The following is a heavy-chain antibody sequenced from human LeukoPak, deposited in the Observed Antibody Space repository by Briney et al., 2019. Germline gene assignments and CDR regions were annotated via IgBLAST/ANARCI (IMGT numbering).Heavy chain of an antibody. Sequence: ASVKVSCKASGGTFSSYAISWVRQAPGQGLEWMGWISAYNGNTNYAQKLQGRVTMTTDTSTSTAYMELRSLRSDDTAVYYCARVDSGSYYEYFQHWGQGTLVTVSS. CDR2: ISAYNGNT. CDR3: ARVDSGSYYEYFQH. CDR1: GGTFSSYA. J-gene: IGHJ1*01. V-gene: IGHV1-18*01. D-gene: IGHD3-10*01.